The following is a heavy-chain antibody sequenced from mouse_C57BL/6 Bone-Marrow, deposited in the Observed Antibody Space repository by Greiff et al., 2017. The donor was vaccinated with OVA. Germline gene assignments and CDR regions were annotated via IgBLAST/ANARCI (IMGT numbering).Heavy chain of an antibody. CDR2: ISIGGGST. Sequence: VKLMESGGGLVQPGGSLKLSCAASGFTFSDYYMYWVRQTPEKRLEWVAYISIGGGSTYYPDTVKGRFIISRDNAKNTLYLQRSRLKSEDTAMDYCARIYYDYERGAMDDWGQGTSVTVSS. D-gene: IGHD2-4*01. J-gene: IGHJ4*01. CDR3: ARIYYDYERGAMDD. V-gene: IGHV5-12*01. CDR1: GFTFSDYY.